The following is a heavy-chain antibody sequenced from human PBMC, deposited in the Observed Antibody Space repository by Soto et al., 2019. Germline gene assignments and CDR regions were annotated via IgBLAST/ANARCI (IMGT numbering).Heavy chain of an antibody. CDR2: INPNSGGT. V-gene: IGHV1-2*04. J-gene: IGHJ4*02. D-gene: IGHD6-19*01. CDR1: GYTFTGYY. Sequence: ASVKVSCKASGYTFTGYYMHWVRQAPGQGLEWMGWINPNSGGTNYAQKFQGWVTMTRDTSISTAYMELSRLRSDDTAVYYCARDPMSSDRGLAGGFDYRAQRTPVPVSS. CDR3: ARDPMSSDRGLAGGFDY.